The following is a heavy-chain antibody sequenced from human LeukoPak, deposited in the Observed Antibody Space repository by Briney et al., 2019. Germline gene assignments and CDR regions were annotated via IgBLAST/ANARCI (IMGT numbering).Heavy chain of an antibody. V-gene: IGHV3-64*01. CDR2: LSSNGGWT. CDR3: ARDGGYDNSGYNSFDY. Sequence: GGSLRLSCAASGFTFSSYTMHWVRQVPGKGLEYVSGLSSNGGWTYYANSVKGRFTISRDNSKNTLYLQMGSLRAEDMAVYYCARDGGYDNSGYNSFDYWGQGTLVTVSS. D-gene: IGHD3-22*01. J-gene: IGHJ4*02. CDR1: GFTFSSYT.